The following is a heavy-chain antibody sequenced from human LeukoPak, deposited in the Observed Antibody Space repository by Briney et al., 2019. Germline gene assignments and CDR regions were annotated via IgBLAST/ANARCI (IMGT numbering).Heavy chain of an antibody. CDR1: GGTFSSYT. CDR2: IIPILGIA. Sequence: SVKVSCKASGGTFSSYTISWVRQAPGQGLEWMGRIIPILGIANYAQKFQGRVTTTADKSTSTAYMELSSLRSEDTAVYYCASTLKYSSSSVDYWGQGTLVTVSS. D-gene: IGHD6-6*01. J-gene: IGHJ4*02. V-gene: IGHV1-69*02. CDR3: ASTLKYSSSSVDY.